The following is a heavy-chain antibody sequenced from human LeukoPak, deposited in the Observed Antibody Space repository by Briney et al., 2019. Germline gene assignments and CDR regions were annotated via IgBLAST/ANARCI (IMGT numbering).Heavy chain of an antibody. J-gene: IGHJ5*02. CDR1: GRSFSGYY. CDR2: INHSGST. CDR3: ARGLRIAAAPPNVWFDP. V-gene: IGHV4-34*01. Sequence: SETLSLTCAVYGRSFSGYYWSWIRQPPGKGLEWIGEINHSGSTNYNPSLKSRVTISVDTSKNQFSLKLSSVTAADTAVYYCARGLRIAAAPPNVWFDPWGQGTLVTVSS. D-gene: IGHD6-13*01.